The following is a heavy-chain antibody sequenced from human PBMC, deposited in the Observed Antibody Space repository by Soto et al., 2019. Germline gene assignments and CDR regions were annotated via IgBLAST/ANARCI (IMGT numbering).Heavy chain of an antibody. CDR3: ARGDYYDSSGYYSSYYYGMDV. Sequence: GGSLRLSCAASGFTFSSYAMHWVRQAPGKGLEWVAVISYDGSNKYYTDSVKGRFTISRDNSKNTLYLQMNSLRAEDTAVYYCARGDYYDSSGYYSSYYYGMDVWGQGTTVTVSS. CDR1: GFTFSSYA. V-gene: IGHV3-30*04. J-gene: IGHJ6*02. D-gene: IGHD3-22*01. CDR2: ISYDGSNK.